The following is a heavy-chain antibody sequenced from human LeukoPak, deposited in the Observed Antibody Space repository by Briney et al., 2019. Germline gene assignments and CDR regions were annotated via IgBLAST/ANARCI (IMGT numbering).Heavy chain of an antibody. J-gene: IGHJ5*02. CDR3: ARDYSSGWYKWFDP. D-gene: IGHD6-19*01. V-gene: IGHV1-8*01. CDR2: MNPNNGNT. Sequence: ASVKVSCKASGYTFNSYDINWVRQATGQGLEWMGWMNPNNGNTGYAQKFQGRVTMTRNNSISTAYMELSSLRSEDTAVYYCARDYSSGWYKWFDPWGQGTLVTVSS. CDR1: GYTFNSYD.